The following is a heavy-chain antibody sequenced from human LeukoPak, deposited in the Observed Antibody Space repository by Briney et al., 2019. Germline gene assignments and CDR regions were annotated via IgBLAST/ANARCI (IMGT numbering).Heavy chain of an antibody. J-gene: IGHJ4*02. CDR3: ASISKVGATIDY. D-gene: IGHD1-26*01. CDR1: GYTFTSYD. V-gene: IGHV1-8*01. CDR2: MNPNSGNT. Sequence: ASVKVSCKASGYTFTSYDINWVRQATGQGLEWMGWMNPNSGNTGYAQKFQGRVTMTRNTSISTAYMELSSLRSEDTAVYYCASISKVGATIDYWGQGTLDTVSS.